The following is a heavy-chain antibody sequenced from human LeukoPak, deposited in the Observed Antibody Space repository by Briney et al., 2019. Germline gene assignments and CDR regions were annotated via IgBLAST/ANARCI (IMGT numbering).Heavy chain of an antibody. CDR3: ARGTGYFLFDY. Sequence: GGSLRLSCAASGFSFSIYWMHWVRQAPGKGLVWVSRINSDGSTTTYADSVKGRFTISRDNAKNTLYLQMNSLRAEDTAVYYCARGTGYFLFDYWGQGSLVTVSS. CDR2: INSDGSTT. D-gene: IGHD2/OR15-2a*01. J-gene: IGHJ4*02. V-gene: IGHV3-74*01. CDR1: GFSFSIYW.